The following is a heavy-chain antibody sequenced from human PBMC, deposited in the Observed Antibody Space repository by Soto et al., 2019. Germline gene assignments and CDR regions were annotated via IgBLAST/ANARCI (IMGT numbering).Heavy chain of an antibody. J-gene: IGHJ5*02. Sequence: QITLKESGPTLVKPTQTLTLTCTFSGFSLSTTGVGVGWIRQPPGKALEWLALIYWHDDNRYSPSLKSRLTIPKDTSKNQEVLTVPNTDPVDTATYYCAHRQGSIVVNGDNWFDPWGQGTLVTVSS. CDR3: AHRQGSIVVNGDNWFDP. V-gene: IGHV2-5*01. D-gene: IGHD1-26*01. CDR2: IYWHDDN. CDR1: GFSLSTTGVG.